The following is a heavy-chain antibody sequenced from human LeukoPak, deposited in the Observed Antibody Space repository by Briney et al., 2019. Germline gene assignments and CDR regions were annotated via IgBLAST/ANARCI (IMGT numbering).Heavy chain of an antibody. Sequence: KPSETLSLTCTVSGSSISSYYWSWIRQPPGQGLEWIGYIYYTGTTNYNPSLRSRVTISLDTSKNQFSLRLTSVTAADAAIYYCAAGRPVYFNFWGQGTLGTVS. CDR2: IYYTGTT. J-gene: IGHJ4*02. CDR3: AAGRPVYFNF. V-gene: IGHV4-59*08. CDR1: GSSISSYY.